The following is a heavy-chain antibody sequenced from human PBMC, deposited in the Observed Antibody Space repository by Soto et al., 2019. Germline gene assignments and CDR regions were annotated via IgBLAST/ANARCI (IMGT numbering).Heavy chain of an antibody. CDR2: IYSGGST. Sequence: EVQLVESGGGLVQPGGSLRLSCAASGFTVSSNYMSWVRQAPGKGLEWVSVIYSGGSTYYADSVKGRFTIYRHNSKNTLYLQMNSLRAEDTAVYYCARVLQQLVTNWFDPWGQGTLVTVSS. CDR1: GFTVSSNY. D-gene: IGHD6-13*01. V-gene: IGHV3-53*04. CDR3: ARVLQQLVTNWFDP. J-gene: IGHJ5*02.